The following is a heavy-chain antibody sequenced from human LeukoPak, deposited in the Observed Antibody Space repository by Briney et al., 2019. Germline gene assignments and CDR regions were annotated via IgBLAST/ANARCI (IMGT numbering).Heavy chain of an antibody. D-gene: IGHD5-12*01. CDR3: GRLMGGYDSYFYGMDV. CDR2: ISYDGSNK. J-gene: IGHJ6*02. V-gene: IGHV3-30*03. Sequence: PGGSLRLSCAASGFTFSSFGMHWVRRAPGKGLEWVAVISYDGSNKYYADSVKGRFTISRDNSQNTLYLQMNSLRPEDTAVYYCGRLMGGYDSYFYGMDVWGQGTTVTVSS. CDR1: GFTFSSFG.